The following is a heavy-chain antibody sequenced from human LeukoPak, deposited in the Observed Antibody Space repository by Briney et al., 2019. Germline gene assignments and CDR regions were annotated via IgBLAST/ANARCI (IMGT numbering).Heavy chain of an antibody. Sequence: ASVKVSCKASGYTFTGYYMHWVRQAPGQGLEWMGWINPNSGGTNYAQKFQGWVTMTRDTSISTAYMELSRLRSDDAAVYYCARDHEVRGVIISTQGWWGQGTLVTVSS. CDR3: ARDHEVRGVIISTQGW. CDR2: INPNSGGT. V-gene: IGHV1-2*04. CDR1: GYTFTGYY. D-gene: IGHD3-10*01. J-gene: IGHJ4*02.